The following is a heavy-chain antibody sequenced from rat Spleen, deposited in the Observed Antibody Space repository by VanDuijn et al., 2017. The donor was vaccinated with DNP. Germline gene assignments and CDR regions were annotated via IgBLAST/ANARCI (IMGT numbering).Heavy chain of an antibody. D-gene: IGHD3-1*01. CDR1: GFTFSDYY. J-gene: IGHJ2*01. V-gene: IGHV5-25*01. CDR3: ARQLYLPLFDY. CDR2: ISTSGSRT. Sequence: EVQLVESGGGLVQPGRSLKLSCAASGFTFSDYYMAWVRQAPTKGLEWVATISTSGSRTYYPDSVKGRFTISRDNAKSSLYLQMNSLKSEDTATYYCARQLYLPLFDYWGQGVMVTVSS.